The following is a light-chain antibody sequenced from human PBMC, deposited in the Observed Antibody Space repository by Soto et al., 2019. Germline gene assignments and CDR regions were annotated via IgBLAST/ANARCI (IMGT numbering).Light chain of an antibody. J-gene: IGLJ2*01. CDR2: EVS. CDR3: NSYAGHNDVI. Sequence: QSALTQPPSASGSPGQSVTISCTGTSGDIGAFRYVSWYQQRPGKAPKLIIYEVSERPSGVPNRFSGSKYVNTASLTVPGLQAENEAEYYCNSYAGHNDVIFGGGTKLTVL. CDR1: SGDIGAFRY. V-gene: IGLV2-8*01.